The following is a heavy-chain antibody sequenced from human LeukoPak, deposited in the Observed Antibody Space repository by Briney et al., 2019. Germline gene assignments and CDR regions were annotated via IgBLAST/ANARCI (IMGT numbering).Heavy chain of an antibody. J-gene: IGHJ5*02. Sequence: GGSLRLSCAASGFTFSDYYMSWVRQAPGKGLEWVSFLSGSGEIIYYADSVKGRFTISRDNAKNSLHLQMNSLRAKDTAVYHCARAGQNNWFDPWGQGTLVTVSS. CDR2: LSGSGEII. CDR3: ARAGQNNWFDP. V-gene: IGHV3-11*01. CDR1: GFTFSDYY.